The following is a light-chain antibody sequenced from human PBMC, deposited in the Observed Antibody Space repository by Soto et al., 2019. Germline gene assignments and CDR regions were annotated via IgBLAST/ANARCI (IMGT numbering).Light chain of an antibody. Sequence: DIQMTQSPSTLSASVGDRVTITCRASQSIGVWLAWYQQKPGTAPKLLIYKTSTLDSGVPLRFSGSGSGTEFTLTISSLQPDDFATYYCQQYINYFRKFGQGTKVDIK. V-gene: IGKV1-5*03. CDR3: QQYINYFRK. CDR1: QSIGVW. CDR2: KTS. J-gene: IGKJ1*01.